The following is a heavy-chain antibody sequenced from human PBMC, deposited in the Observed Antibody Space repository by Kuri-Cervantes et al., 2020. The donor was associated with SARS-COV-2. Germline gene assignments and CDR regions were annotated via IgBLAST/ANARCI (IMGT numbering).Heavy chain of an antibody. Sequence: ESLKISCAVYGGSFSGFYWSWIRQAPGKGLEWIGEINHSGSANYSPSLKSRVTISVDTSKNQFSLKLSSVTAADTAIYYCARLAASISLVFDVWGQGTAVTVSS. V-gene: IGHV4-34*01. CDR1: GGSFSGFY. D-gene: IGHD2-2*01. J-gene: IGHJ3*01. CDR3: ARLAASISLVFDV. CDR2: INHSGSA.